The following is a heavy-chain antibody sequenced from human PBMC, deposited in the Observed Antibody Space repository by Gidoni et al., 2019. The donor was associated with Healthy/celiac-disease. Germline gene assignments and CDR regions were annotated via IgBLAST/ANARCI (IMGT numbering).Heavy chain of an antibody. J-gene: IGHJ4*02. V-gene: IGHV3-23*01. Sequence: EVQLLASGGGLVPPGGSLRSSCAASGFSFSSYAMCCLRTAPGKGLGWVSAIGGYSGSTYYASSVKVCFTISMDNSKDTLYLQMNSLRAGDTAVYYGAKDNLDDDLWSGYSYYFDYWGQGTLVTVSS. CDR3: AKDNLDDDLWSGYSYYFDY. CDR1: GFSFSSYA. D-gene: IGHD3-3*01. CDR2: IGGYSGST.